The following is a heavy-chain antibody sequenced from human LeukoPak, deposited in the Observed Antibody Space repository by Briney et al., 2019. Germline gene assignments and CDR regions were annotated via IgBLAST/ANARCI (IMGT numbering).Heavy chain of an antibody. CDR2: VNHSGST. CDR1: GGSFSSYY. V-gene: IGHV4-34*01. Sequence: PSGTLSLTCAVYGGSFSSYYWSCIRQPPGKGLEWIGEVNHSGSTNYNPSLKSRLTISVDTSKNPFSLKLNSLTAADTAVYYCASFRWGVGFEYWGQGTLVTVSS. CDR3: ASFRWGVGFEY. D-gene: IGHD3-16*01. J-gene: IGHJ4*02.